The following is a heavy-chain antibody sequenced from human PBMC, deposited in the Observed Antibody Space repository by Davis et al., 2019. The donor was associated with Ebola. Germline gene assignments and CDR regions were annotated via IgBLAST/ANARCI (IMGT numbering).Heavy chain of an antibody. V-gene: IGHV3-7*01. CDR3: ARRSGSYSEGPVDY. J-gene: IGHJ4*02. D-gene: IGHD1-26*01. CDR2: IKQDGSEK. Sequence: GESLKISCAASGFTFSSYWMSWVRQAPGKGLEWVANIKQDGSEKYYVDSVKGRFTISRDNAKNSLYLQMNSLRAEDTAVYYCARRSGSYSEGPVDYWGQGTLVTVSS. CDR1: GFTFSSYW.